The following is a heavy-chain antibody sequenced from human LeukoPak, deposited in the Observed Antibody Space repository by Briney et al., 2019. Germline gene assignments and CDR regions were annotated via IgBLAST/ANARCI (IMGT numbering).Heavy chain of an antibody. CDR1: GYSFTSYW. CDR3: VRHKTEYSSSSGIDY. CDR2: IYPGDSDT. Sequence: GESLQISCKGSGYSFTSYWIGWVRQMPGKGLEWMGIIYPGDSDTRYRPSFQGQVTISVDKSNSTAYLQWSSLKASDTAMYYCVRHKTEYSSSSGIDYWGQGTLVTVSS. V-gene: IGHV5-51*01. D-gene: IGHD6-6*01. J-gene: IGHJ4*02.